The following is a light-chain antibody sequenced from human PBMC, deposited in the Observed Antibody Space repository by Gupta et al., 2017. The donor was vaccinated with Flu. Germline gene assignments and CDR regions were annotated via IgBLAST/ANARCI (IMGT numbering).Light chain of an antibody. V-gene: IGKV2-28*01. Sequence: DVVMTQSPLSLSVTPGEPASISCRSSQSLLHGTGYNYLDWYLQKPGQSPQLLIYLGSSRASGVPDRFSGSGSGTDFTLKISRVVAEDVGVYYCRQALQTPQTFGHGTKVDIK. CDR3: RQALQTPQT. CDR1: QSLLHGTGYNY. J-gene: IGKJ3*01. CDR2: LGS.